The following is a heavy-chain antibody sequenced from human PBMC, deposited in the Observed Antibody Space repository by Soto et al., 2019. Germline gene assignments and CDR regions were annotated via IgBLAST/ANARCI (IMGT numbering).Heavy chain of an antibody. CDR1: GYTFTDYA. J-gene: IGHJ4*02. CDR2: MNAGVGNT. CDR3: ARDTGYTFGSLNY. D-gene: IGHD5-18*01. Sequence: HVELVQSGADVKKPGASVTISCKASGYTFTDYALHWVRQAPGQRLEWMGWMNAGVGNTLYSQKCQGRITITRYTAASTAYMELNSLKSEDTAIYYCARDTGYTFGSLNYWGPGTLVTVSS. V-gene: IGHV1-3*01.